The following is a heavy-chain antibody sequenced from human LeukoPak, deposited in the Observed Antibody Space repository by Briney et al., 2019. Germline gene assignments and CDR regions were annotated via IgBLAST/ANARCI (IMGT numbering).Heavy chain of an antibody. V-gene: IGHV1-46*01. CDR3: ARADFGDYVTGAFDI. CDR1: GYTFTSYY. CDR2: INPSGGST. Sequence: ASVKVSCKASGYTFTSYYMHWVRQAPGQGLEWMGIINPSGGSTSYAQKFQGRVTMTRDTSTSTVYMELSSLRSEDTAVYYCARADFGDYVTGAFDIWGQGTMVIVSS. D-gene: IGHD4-17*01. J-gene: IGHJ3*02.